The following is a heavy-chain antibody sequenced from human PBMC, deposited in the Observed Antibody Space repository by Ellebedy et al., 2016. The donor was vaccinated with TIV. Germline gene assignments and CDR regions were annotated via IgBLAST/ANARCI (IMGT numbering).Heavy chain of an antibody. CDR1: GGSIGTYY. V-gene: IGHV4-59*08. CDR2: VYYSGNT. D-gene: IGHD2-2*01. Sequence: MPSETLSLTCTVSGGSIGTYYWSWIRQPPGKGLEWIGYVYYSGNTNHNPSLKRRVTISVDTSKNQLSLKLSSVTAADTAIYYCAGAAGSTWGGDRLDYWGQGTLVTVSS. CDR3: AGAAGSTWGGDRLDY. J-gene: IGHJ4*02.